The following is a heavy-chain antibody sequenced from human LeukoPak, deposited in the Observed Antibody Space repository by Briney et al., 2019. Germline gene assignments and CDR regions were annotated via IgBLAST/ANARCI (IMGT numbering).Heavy chain of an antibody. CDR2: INPSGGSR. CDR3: ARAPAMDYYYYYYYMDV. V-gene: IGHV1-46*01. Sequence: GASVKVSGKASGYTFTSYYMHWVRQAPGQGLEWMGIINPSGGSRSYAQKFQGRVTMTRDMSTSTVYMELSSLRSEDTAVYYCARAPAMDYYYYYYYMDVWGKGTTVTVSS. J-gene: IGHJ6*03. CDR1: GYTFTSYY. D-gene: IGHD2-2*03.